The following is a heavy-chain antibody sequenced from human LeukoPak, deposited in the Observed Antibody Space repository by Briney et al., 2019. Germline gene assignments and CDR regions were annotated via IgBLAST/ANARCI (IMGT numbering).Heavy chain of an antibody. CDR3: AKVYSRDYGGNSFFDY. CDR2: ISCSGVGT. J-gene: IGHJ4*02. D-gene: IGHD4-23*01. V-gene: IGHV3-23*01. CDR1: GFTFSNYA. Sequence: GGCLRLSCAASGFTFSNYAMSWVRQAPGKGLEWVSLISCSGVGTYYADSVKGRFTISRDNSKNTLYLQMNSLRAEDTAVYYCAKVYSRDYGGNSFFDYWGQGTLVTVSS.